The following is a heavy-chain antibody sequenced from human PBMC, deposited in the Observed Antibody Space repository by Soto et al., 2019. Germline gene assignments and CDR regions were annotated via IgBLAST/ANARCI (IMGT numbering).Heavy chain of an antibody. V-gene: IGHV3-23*01. Sequence: GGSQRLSCAASGFIFSSYAMTWVRQAPGKGLEWVSGISGSGGTTYYVDSVKGRFTISRDNSKNTLYLQTNSLRAEDSAIYYCAKRFAYSSGLDGFDIWGQGTMVTVSS. D-gene: IGHD6-19*01. CDR2: ISGSGGTT. CDR3: AKRFAYSSGLDGFDI. CDR1: GFIFSSYA. J-gene: IGHJ3*02.